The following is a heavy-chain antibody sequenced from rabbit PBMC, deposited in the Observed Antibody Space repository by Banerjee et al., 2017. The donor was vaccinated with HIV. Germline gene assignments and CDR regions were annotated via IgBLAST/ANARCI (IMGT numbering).Heavy chain of an antibody. CDR3: ARDLAGVIGWNFNL. V-gene: IGHV1S45*01. CDR2: IYAGSSGSA. Sequence: CKASGFDFSSNAICWVRQAPGKGLEWIGTIYAGSSGSAYYASWVNGRFTISKTSSTVTLQMTSLTAADTATYFCARDLAGVIGWNFNLWGQGTLVTVS. J-gene: IGHJ4*01. CDR1: GFDFSSNA. D-gene: IGHD4-1*01.